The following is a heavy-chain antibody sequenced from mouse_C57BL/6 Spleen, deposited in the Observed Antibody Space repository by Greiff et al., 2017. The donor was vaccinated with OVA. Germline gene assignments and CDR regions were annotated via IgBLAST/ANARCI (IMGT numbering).Heavy chain of an antibody. V-gene: IGHV8-8*01. CDR2: IWWDDDK. D-gene: IGHD1-1*01. Sequence: QVTLKESGPGILQPSQTLSLTCSFSGFSLSTFGMGVGWIRQPSGKGLEWLAHIWWDDDKYYNPALKSRLPIFKDTSKNQVFLKIANVDTADTATYYCARMSITTVVADWYFDVWGTGTTVTVSS. CDR1: GFSLSTFGMG. CDR3: ARMSITTVVADWYFDV. J-gene: IGHJ1*03.